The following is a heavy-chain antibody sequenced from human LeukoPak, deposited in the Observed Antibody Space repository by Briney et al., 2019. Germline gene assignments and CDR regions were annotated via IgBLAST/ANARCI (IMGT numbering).Heavy chain of an antibody. J-gene: IGHJ4*02. Sequence: SVKVSCKASGGTFTSYAISWVRQAPGQGLEWMGGIIPIFGTANYAQKFQGRVTITADESTSTAYMELSSLRSEDTAVYYCARLRVIRGYSYPSYFDYWGQGTLVTVSS. CDR3: ARLRVIRGYSYPSYFDY. CDR1: GGTFTSYA. D-gene: IGHD5-18*01. V-gene: IGHV1-69*13. CDR2: IIPIFGTA.